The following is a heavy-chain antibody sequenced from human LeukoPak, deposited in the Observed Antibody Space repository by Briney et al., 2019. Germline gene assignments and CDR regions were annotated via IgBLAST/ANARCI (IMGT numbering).Heavy chain of an antibody. J-gene: IGHJ4*02. Sequence: GGSLSLSCAGSGFTLGGYGMHWFPQTPGKGLEWVAVIAYAGSRAFYADSVKGRFTISRDNSKNTMSVQMDDLRAEDTAVYYCTRYNNDHFDYWGQGTLVPVSS. D-gene: IGHD1-14*01. V-gene: IGHV3-33*03. CDR1: GFTLGGYG. CDR3: TRYNNDHFDY. CDR2: IAYAGSRA.